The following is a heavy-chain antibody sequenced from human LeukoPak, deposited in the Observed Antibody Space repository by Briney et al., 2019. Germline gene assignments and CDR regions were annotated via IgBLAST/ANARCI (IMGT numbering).Heavy chain of an antibody. CDR1: GGSISSSSYY. CDR3: ARGSGSYFWDY. CDR2: IYYSGST. Sequence: SETLSLTCTVSGGSISSSSYYWGWIRQPPGKGLEWIGSIYYSGSTYYNPSLKSRVTISVDTSKNQFSLKLSSVTAADTAVYYCARGSGSYFWDYWGQGTLVTVSS. D-gene: IGHD1-26*01. V-gene: IGHV4-39*07. J-gene: IGHJ4*02.